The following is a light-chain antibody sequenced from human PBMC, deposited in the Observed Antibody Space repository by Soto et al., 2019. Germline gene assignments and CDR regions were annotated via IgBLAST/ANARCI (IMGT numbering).Light chain of an antibody. CDR2: GSS. J-gene: IGKJ2*01. CDR3: QQDGNSPMYT. CDR1: QIVSTTY. Sequence: EIVLTQYPGTLSLSPGERATLSCRASQIVSTTYLAWYQQRPGQAPRLLIDGSSRRAPGIADRFSGGGSGKDFTPTITRLEPEDFAVYYWQQDGNSPMYTFGQGTKPEIK. V-gene: IGKV3-20*01.